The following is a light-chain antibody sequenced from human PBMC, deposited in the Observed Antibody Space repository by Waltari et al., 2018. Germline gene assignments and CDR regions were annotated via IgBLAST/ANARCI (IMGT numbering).Light chain of an antibody. CDR3: QQRYSTPPWT. Sequence: DIQVTQSPSSLSASVGDRVTITCRASQSISIYLNWYQQKPGKAPKLLISAASSLQSGVPSRFSGSGAGTEFTLTISSLQPEDFASYYCQQRYSTPPWTFGQGTKVEI. CDR2: AAS. CDR1: QSISIY. J-gene: IGKJ1*01. V-gene: IGKV1-39*01.